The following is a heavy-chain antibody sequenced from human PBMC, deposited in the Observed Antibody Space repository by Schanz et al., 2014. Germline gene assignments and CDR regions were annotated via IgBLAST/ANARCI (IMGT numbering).Heavy chain of an antibody. CDR3: ARWFLIRGVILDS. CDR1: GFTFSSYA. CDR2: ISGSGGST. J-gene: IGHJ4*02. D-gene: IGHD3-10*01. V-gene: IGHV3-23*04. Sequence: EVQLVESGGGLVQPGGSLRLSCAASGFTFSSYAMSWVRQAPGKGLEWVSAISGSGGSTYYADSVKGRFTISRDNSRDTVYLQMNSLRADDTAMYYCARWFLIRGVILDSWGQGTLVIVSS.